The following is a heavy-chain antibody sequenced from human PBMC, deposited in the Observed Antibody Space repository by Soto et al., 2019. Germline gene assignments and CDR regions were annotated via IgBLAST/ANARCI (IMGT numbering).Heavy chain of an antibody. Sequence: PSETLSLTCTVSGGSIRNGDYYWGWIRQPPGKGLEWIGYVYYSGRTNYNPSLKSRVSISVDTSKNHFSLQLRSVTAADTAVYYCARVGGDDFGDSGGFDYWGQGTLVTVSS. CDR3: ARVGGDDFGDSGGFDY. CDR1: GGSIRNGDYY. V-gene: IGHV4-61*03. J-gene: IGHJ4*02. CDR2: VYYSGRT. D-gene: IGHD4-17*01.